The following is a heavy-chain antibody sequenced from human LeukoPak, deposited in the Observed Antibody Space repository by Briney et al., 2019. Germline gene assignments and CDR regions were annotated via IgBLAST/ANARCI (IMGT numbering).Heavy chain of an antibody. D-gene: IGHD6-19*01. CDR3: ARVSGSSGWFSYWYFDL. CDR1: GFTVSSNY. Sequence: PGGSLRLSCAASGFTVSSNYMSWVRQAPGKGLEWVSVIYSGGSTYYADSVKGRFTISRDNAKNSLYLQMNSLRAEDTAAYYCARVSGSSGWFSYWYFDLWGRGTLVTVSS. J-gene: IGHJ2*01. V-gene: IGHV3-53*01. CDR2: IYSGGST.